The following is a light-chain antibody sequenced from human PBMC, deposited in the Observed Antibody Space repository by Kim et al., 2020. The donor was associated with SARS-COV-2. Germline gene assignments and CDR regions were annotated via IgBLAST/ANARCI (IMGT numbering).Light chain of an antibody. Sequence: ATLSLYPGETATLSCRASQSVSRSLAWYQQKPGQAPRLLIYDAFYRATGIPARFSGSASETDFTLTINSLEPEDVAVYFCQRRTIFGGGTKVDIK. V-gene: IGKV3-11*01. CDR3: QRRTI. CDR1: QSVSRS. CDR2: DAF. J-gene: IGKJ4*01.